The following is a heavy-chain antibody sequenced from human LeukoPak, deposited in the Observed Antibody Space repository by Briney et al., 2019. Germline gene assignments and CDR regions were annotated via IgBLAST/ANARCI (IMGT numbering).Heavy chain of an antibody. CDR1: GFTFNNYG. CDR2: ISNDGGGT. V-gene: IGHV3-23*01. Sequence: GGSLRLSCAASGFTFNNYGLIWVRQAPGKGLEWVAAISNDGGGTMYAAFVEGRFTISRDNSKNTLFLQMNSLRAEDTALYYCAKSSSGYFADLWGQGTLVTVSS. CDR3: AKSSSGYFADL. J-gene: IGHJ5*02. D-gene: IGHD3-22*01.